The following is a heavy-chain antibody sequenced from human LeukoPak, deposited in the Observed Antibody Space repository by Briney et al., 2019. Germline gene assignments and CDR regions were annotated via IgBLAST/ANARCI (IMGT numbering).Heavy chain of an antibody. Sequence: GGSLRLSCAASGFTFSSYWMSWVRQAPGKGLEWVANIKQDGSEKYYVDPVKGRFTISRDNAKNSLYLQMNSLRAEDTAVYYCARGSTYYDILTGYYLGYWGQGTLVTVSS. D-gene: IGHD3-9*01. CDR1: GFTFSSYW. J-gene: IGHJ4*02. CDR3: ARGSTYYDILTGYYLGY. CDR2: IKQDGSEK. V-gene: IGHV3-7*01.